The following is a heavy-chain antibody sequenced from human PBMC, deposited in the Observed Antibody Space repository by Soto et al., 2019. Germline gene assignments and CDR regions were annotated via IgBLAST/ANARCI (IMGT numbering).Heavy chain of an antibody. J-gene: IGHJ4*02. V-gene: IGHV4-34*01. D-gene: IGHD3-3*01. CDR2: INHSGST. Sequence: SETLSLTCAVYGGSFSGYYWSWIRQPPGKGLEWIGEINHSGSTNYNPSLKSRVTISVDTSKNQFSLKLSSVTAADTAVYYCAVTYYDFWSGYTYFDYWGQGTLVTVS. CDR1: GGSFSGYY. CDR3: AVTYYDFWSGYTYFDY.